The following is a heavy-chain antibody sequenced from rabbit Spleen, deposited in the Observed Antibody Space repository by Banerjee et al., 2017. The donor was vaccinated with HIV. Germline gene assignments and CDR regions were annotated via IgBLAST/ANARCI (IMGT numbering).Heavy chain of an antibody. CDR1: GFTLSSSYW. D-gene: IGHD3-1*01. V-gene: IGHV1S40*01. CDR3: TRDLANYGGLAL. J-gene: IGHJ4*01. Sequence: QSLEESGGDLVKPGASLTLTCTASGFTLSSSYWICWVRQAPGKGLEWIGCIVTGSSGSTYYASWAKGRFTISKTSSTTVTLQMTSLTAADTATYFCTRDLANYGGLALWGPGTLVTVS. CDR2: IVTGSSGST.